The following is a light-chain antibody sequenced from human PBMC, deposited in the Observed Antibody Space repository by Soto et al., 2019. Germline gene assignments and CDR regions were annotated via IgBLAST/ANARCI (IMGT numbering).Light chain of an antibody. CDR1: QGINNY. CDR2: GAS. CDR3: LEKNRYPWT. Sequence: DIQMTQSPSAMSASVGDIVTITCRASQGINNYFAXXQQRPGKVPERLIYGASSLQSGVLSRFRGRGSGTESPLTISRLQSEDSATYYCLEKNRYPWTFGQGTKVDIK. V-gene: IGKV1-17*03. J-gene: IGKJ1*01.